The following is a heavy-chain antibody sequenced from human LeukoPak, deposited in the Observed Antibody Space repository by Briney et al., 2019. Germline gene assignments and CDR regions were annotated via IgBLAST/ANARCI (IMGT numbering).Heavy chain of an antibody. V-gene: IGHV4-4*07. CDR3: ARDRVVVAATYFDY. D-gene: IGHD2-15*01. Sequence: YPSETLSLTCTVSGGSISSYYWSWIRQSAGKGLEWIGRIYTSGSTNYNPSLKSRVTMSLDTSKNQLSLKLSSVTAADTAVYYCARDRVVVAATYFDYWGQGTLVTVSS. CDR1: GGSISSYY. CDR2: IYTSGST. J-gene: IGHJ4*02.